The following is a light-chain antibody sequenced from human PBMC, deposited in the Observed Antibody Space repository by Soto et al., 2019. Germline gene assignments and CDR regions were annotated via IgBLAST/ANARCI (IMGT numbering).Light chain of an antibody. V-gene: IGKV3-15*01. Sequence: EIVLTQSPDTLSVSPGKRATLSCRASQSINNNLAWYQQKPGQAPRLLISGASTRATGISARFSGSGSGTEFTLTISSLQSEDFAVYYCQQYHNWSITFGQGTRLEIK. J-gene: IGKJ5*01. CDR3: QQYHNWSIT. CDR1: QSINNN. CDR2: GAS.